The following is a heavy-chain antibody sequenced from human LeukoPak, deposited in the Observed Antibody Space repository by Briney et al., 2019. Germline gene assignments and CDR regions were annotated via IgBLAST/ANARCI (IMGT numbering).Heavy chain of an antibody. CDR3: ARGPYAWGYIDY. D-gene: IGHD7-27*01. V-gene: IGHV4-38-2*01. CDR2: IYHSGST. Sequence: SSETLSLTCAVSGYSISSGYYWGWIRQPPGKGLEWIGSIYHSGSTYYNPSLKSRVTTSVDTSKNQFSLKLSSVTAADTAVYYCARGPYAWGYIDYWGQGTLVTVSS. CDR1: GYSISSGYY. J-gene: IGHJ4*02.